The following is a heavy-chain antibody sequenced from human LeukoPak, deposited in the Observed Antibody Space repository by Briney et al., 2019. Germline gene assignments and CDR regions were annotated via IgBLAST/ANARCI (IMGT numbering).Heavy chain of an antibody. V-gene: IGHV3-23*01. J-gene: IGHJ4*02. Sequence: PGGSLRLSCAASGFAFRTYAMTWVRQAPARGLEWVAAISGRCDSTYYADSAKGRFTISRDNPKNTLYLQMNSLRAEDTAVYYCARDEVAQPASYGSGSYYSCYFDYWGQGTLVTVSS. CDR2: ISGRCDST. D-gene: IGHD3-10*01. CDR3: ARDEVAQPASYGSGSYYSCYFDY. CDR1: GFAFRTYA.